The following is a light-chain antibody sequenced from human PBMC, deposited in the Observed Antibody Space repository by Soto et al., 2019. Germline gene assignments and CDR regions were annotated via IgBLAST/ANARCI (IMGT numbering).Light chain of an antibody. V-gene: IGKV1-13*02. Sequence: AIQLTQSPSSLSASVGDRDTITCRASQGISSALAWYQQKPGKAPKLLIYDASSLESGVPSRFSGSGSGTDFTLTISSLQPEDFATYYCQQFNSYPPIFTFGPGTKVDIK. J-gene: IGKJ3*01. CDR1: QGISSA. CDR3: QQFNSYPPIFT. CDR2: DAS.